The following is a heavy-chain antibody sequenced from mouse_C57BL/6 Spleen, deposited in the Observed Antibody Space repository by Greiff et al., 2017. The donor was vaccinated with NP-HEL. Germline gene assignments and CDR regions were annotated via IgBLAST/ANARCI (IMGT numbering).Heavy chain of an antibody. Sequence: DVHLVESGGGLVKPGGSLKLSCAASGFTFSDYGMHWVRQAPEKGLEWVAYISSGSSTIYYADTVKGRFTISRDNAKNTLFLQMTSLRSEDTAMYYCARESSDSWFAYWGQGTLVTVSA. CDR1: GFTFSDYG. V-gene: IGHV5-17*01. J-gene: IGHJ3*01. CDR3: ARESSDSWFAY. D-gene: IGHD3-2*02. CDR2: ISSGSSTI.